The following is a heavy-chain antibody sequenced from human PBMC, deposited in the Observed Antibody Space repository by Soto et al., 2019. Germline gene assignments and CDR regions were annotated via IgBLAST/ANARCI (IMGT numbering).Heavy chain of an antibody. D-gene: IGHD6-13*01. V-gene: IGHV4-4*02. CDR2: VYRTGST. J-gene: IGHJ4*02. CDR3: ARARATITAAAIFDC. CDR1: GGSISTSNW. Sequence: QVQLQESGPGLVKPSGTLSLTCAVSGGSISTSNWWSWVRQPPGKGLEWIGEVYRTGSTNYNPSLESRLTISVDKSKNQFSQKLTSVTAADTAVYYCARARATITAAAIFDCWGQGILVTVSS.